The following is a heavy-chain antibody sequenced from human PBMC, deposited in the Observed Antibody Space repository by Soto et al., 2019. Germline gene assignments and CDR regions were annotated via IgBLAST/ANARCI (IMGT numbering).Heavy chain of an antibody. D-gene: IGHD4-4*01. CDR1: GGSISGYY. V-gene: IGHV4-59*08. Sequence: QLQLQESGPGLVKPSETLSLTCPVSGGSISGYYWSWIRQPPGKGLEWIAFIHYTGSSNSNPSLERRVTMTIDTSKNQFSLKLSSVTAADTAVYYCARHSNEYRKSLDKWGQGTLVTVS. CDR3: ARHSNEYRKSLDK. CDR2: IHYTGSS. J-gene: IGHJ4*02.